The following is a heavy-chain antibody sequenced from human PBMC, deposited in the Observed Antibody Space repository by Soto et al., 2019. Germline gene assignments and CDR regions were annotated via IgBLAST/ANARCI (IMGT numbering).Heavy chain of an antibody. J-gene: IGHJ4*02. D-gene: IGHD3-10*01. CDR2: IHYSGSI. Sequence: QEQLQESGPGLVKPSETLSLTCTVSGASISSYYWCWIRQPPGKGLDWIGYIHYSGSINYNPSLKRRVILSIATSKNQFSLTLCSVTAADTAVYYCARHSQNEPPLWFGELLSWGQGTLVTVSS. V-gene: IGHV4-59*08. CDR3: ARHSQNEPPLWFGELLS. CDR1: GASISSYY.